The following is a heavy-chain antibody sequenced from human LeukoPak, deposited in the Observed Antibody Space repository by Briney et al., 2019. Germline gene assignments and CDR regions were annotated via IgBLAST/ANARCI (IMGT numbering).Heavy chain of an antibody. V-gene: IGHV3-53*01. CDR2: IYSGGST. Sequence: ETLSLTCTVSGGSISSYYWSWVRQAPGKGLEWVSLIYSGGSTYYTDSVKGRFTISRDNSKNTLYLQMNSLRAEDTAVYYCARRAGDYSHPYDYWGQGILVTVSS. CDR3: ARRAGDYSHPYDY. CDR1: GGSISSYY. J-gene: IGHJ4*02. D-gene: IGHD3-22*01.